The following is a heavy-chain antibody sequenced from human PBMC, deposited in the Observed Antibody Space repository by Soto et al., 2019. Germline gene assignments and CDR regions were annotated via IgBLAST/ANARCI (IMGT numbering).Heavy chain of an antibody. Sequence: PSETLSLTCTVSGGSISTYYWTWIRQPPGKGLEWIGYISYSGSTNYNPSLNGRVTISVDTSKNQFSLNLNSVTAADTAVYYCARAGPRTVQAATYGLDVWGQGTTVTVSS. J-gene: IGHJ6*02. CDR2: ISYSGST. V-gene: IGHV4-59*13. CDR3: ARAGPRTVQAATYGLDV. CDR1: GGSISTYY. D-gene: IGHD2-2*01.